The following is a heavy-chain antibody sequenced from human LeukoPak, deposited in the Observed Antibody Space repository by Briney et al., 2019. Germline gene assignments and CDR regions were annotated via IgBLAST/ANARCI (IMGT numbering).Heavy chain of an antibody. D-gene: IGHD6-19*01. CDR3: ARSYRSGWYYFDY. Sequence: PGGSLRLSCAASGFTFSCYAIHWVRQAPGKGLEYVSGISSNGGSTYYANSVKGRFTISRDDSKNTLYLQMGSLRAEDMAVYYCARSYRSGWYYFDYWGQGTRVTVSS. CDR2: ISSNGGST. V-gene: IGHV3-64*01. CDR1: GFTFSCYA. J-gene: IGHJ4*02.